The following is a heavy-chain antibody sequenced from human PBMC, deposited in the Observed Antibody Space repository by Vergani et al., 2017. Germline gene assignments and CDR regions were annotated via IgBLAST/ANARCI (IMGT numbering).Heavy chain of an antibody. CDR1: GFTFNAYG. CDR2: IRYDGRNK. D-gene: IGHD2/OR15-2a*01. V-gene: IGHV3-30*02. CDR3: AKDDEYYGPDTLHYFDF. J-gene: IGHJ4*02. Sequence: QVQLVESGGGVVQPGGSLRLSCAASGFTFNAYGMHWVRQAPGKGLEWLSFIRYDGRNKYYADSVKGRFPISRDNSKNTVYLQLNSLTDGDTALYYCAKDDEYYGPDTLHYFDFWGQGIQVTVSS.